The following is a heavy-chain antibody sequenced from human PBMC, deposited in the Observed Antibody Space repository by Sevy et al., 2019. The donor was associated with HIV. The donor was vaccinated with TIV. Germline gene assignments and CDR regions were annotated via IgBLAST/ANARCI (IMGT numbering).Heavy chain of an antibody. D-gene: IGHD3-10*01. Sequence: GGSLRLSCVASGFIFNSYAMSWVRQAPGKGLEWVSAFSGSGGSTYSADSVKGRFTISRDNSKNTLYLQMDSLRADDTAVYYCAKGYGSGSPPDYWVQGTLVTVSS. CDR1: GFIFNSYA. J-gene: IGHJ4*02. CDR2: FSGSGGST. CDR3: AKGYGSGSPPDY. V-gene: IGHV3-23*01.